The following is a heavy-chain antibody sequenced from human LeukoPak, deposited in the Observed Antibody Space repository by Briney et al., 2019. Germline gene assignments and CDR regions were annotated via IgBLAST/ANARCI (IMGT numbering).Heavy chain of an antibody. Sequence: PSETLSLTCTVSGGSISSSSYYWDSIRQPPGKGLEWIASIYYTGSIYYNPSLKSRVTISVDTSKNQFSLNVNSVTAADTAVYYCARHRRADFRPGGPIDYWGQGTLVTVSS. D-gene: IGHD3-3*01. CDR2: IYYTGSI. CDR1: GGSISSSSYY. J-gene: IGHJ4*02. V-gene: IGHV4-39*01. CDR3: ARHRRADFRPGGPIDY.